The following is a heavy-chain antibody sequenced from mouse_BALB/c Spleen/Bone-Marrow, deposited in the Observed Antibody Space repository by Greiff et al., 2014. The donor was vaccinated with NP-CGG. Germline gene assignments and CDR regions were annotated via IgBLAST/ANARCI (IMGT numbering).Heavy chain of an antibody. CDR2: INPYNDGT. V-gene: IGHV1-14*01. CDR3: AGPAWFAY. CDR1: GYTFTSYI. Sequence: LQESGPELVKPGASVKMSCKASGYTFTSYIIHWVKQKSGQGLEWIGYINPYNDGTKYNEKFKGKATLSSDKSSSTAYMELSSLTSADSAVYYCAGPAWFAYWGQGTLVTVS. J-gene: IGHJ3*01.